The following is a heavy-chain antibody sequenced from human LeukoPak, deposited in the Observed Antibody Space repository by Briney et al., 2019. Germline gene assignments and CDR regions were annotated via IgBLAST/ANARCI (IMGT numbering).Heavy chain of an antibody. CDR1: GFTFSSYA. J-gene: IGHJ4*02. V-gene: IGHV3-30-3*01. D-gene: IGHD3-22*01. CDR3: ARENSDYYDSSGYPLGVADY. Sequence: GGSLRLSCAASGFTFSSYAMHWVRQAPGKGLEWVAVISYDGSNKYYADSVKGRFTISRDNSKNTLYLQMNSLRAEDTAVYYCARENSDYYDSSGYPLGVADYWGQGTLVTVSS. CDR2: ISYDGSNK.